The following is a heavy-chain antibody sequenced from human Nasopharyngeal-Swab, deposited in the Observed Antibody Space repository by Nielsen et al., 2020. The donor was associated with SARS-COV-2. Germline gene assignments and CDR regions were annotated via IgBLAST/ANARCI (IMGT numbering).Heavy chain of an antibody. D-gene: IGHD3-22*01. V-gene: IGHV3-48*04. CDR3: AKDSSGYYYGTFDY. Sequence: VRQAPGKGLEWVSSISSSSSTIYYADSVKGRFTISRDNAKNSLYLQMNSLRAEDTAVYYCAKDSSGYYYGTFDYWGQGTLVTVSS. CDR2: ISSSSSTI. J-gene: IGHJ4*02.